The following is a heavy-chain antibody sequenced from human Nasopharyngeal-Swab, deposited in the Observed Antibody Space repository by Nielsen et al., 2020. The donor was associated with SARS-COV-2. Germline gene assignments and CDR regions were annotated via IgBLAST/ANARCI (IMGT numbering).Heavy chain of an antibody. J-gene: IGHJ4*02. V-gene: IGHV4-61*07. CDR2: IYYSGST. D-gene: IGHD3-22*01. Sequence: WIRQPSGKGLEWIGYIYYSGSTNYNPSLKSRVAISVDTSKNQFSLKLSSVTAADTAVYYCARLRNYDSSGYSTYYFDYWGQGTLVTVSS. CDR3: ARLRNYDSSGYSTYYFDY.